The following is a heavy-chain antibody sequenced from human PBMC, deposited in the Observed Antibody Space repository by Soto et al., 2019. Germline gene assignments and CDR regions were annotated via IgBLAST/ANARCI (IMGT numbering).Heavy chain of an antibody. J-gene: IGHJ3*02. CDR3: TRVPDYVNPWAAFDI. CDR1: GFTFGDYA. Sequence: SGGSLRLSCTASGFTFGDYAMSWFRQAPGKGLEWVGFIRSKAYGGTTEYAASVKGRFTISRDDSKSIAYLQMNSLKTEDTAVYYCTRVPDYVNPWAAFDIWGQGTMVTVSS. D-gene: IGHD4-17*01. V-gene: IGHV3-49*03. CDR2: IRSKAYGGTT.